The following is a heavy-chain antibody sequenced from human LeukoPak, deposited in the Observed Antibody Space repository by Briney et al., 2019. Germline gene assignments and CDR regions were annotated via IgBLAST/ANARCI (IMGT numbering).Heavy chain of an antibody. CDR1: GYTFTNYA. J-gene: IGHJ6*02. Sequence: VASVKVSCKASGYTFTNYAMNWVRQAPGQGLEWTGWINTNTGNPTYAQGFTGRFAFSLGTSVSTAYLQISSLKAEDTAVYYCARESSGSPYYYYGMDVWGQGTTVTVSS. CDR3: ARESSGSPYYYYGMDV. D-gene: IGHD6-19*01. CDR2: INTNTGNP. V-gene: IGHV7-4-1*02.